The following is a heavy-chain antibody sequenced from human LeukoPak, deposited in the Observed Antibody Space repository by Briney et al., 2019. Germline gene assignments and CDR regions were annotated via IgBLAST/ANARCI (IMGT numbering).Heavy chain of an antibody. CDR3: ARSAWSGTYN. CDR1: GGSISSYY. D-gene: IGHD3-3*01. J-gene: IGHJ4*02. V-gene: IGHV4-59*01. Sequence: SGTLSLTCTVSGGSISSYYWSWIRQPPGKGLEWIGYIYYSGSTNYNPSLKSRVTISVDTSKNQFSLKLSSVTAADTAVYYCARSAWSGTYNWGQGTLVTVSS. CDR2: IYYSGST.